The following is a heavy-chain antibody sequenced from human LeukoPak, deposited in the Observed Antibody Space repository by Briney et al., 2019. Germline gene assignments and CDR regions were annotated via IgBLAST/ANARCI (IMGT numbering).Heavy chain of an antibody. V-gene: IGHV4-34*01. CDR2: INHSRST. J-gene: IGHJ6*03. Sequence: SETLSPTCAVYGGSFSGYYWNWIRQPPGKGLEWIGEINHSRSTNYHPSLKSRVTISVDMSKNQFSLKLSSVTTADTAVYYCARRLGRKFGERFYYYHYMDVWGKGTTVTISS. CDR3: ARRLGRKFGERFYYYHYMDV. CDR1: GGSFSGYY. D-gene: IGHD3-10*01.